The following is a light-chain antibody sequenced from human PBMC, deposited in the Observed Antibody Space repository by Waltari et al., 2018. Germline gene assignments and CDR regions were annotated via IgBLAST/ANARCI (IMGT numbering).Light chain of an antibody. Sequence: QSVLTQPPSVSGAPGQRVTISCTGSSSNIGAGYDVHWYQQLPGTAPKLLIHGNSNRPSGVPDRFSGSKSGTSASLAITGLQAEDEADYYCQSYDSSHVFGTGTKVTVL. CDR2: GNS. CDR1: SSNIGAGYD. CDR3: QSYDSSHV. V-gene: IGLV1-40*01. J-gene: IGLJ1*01.